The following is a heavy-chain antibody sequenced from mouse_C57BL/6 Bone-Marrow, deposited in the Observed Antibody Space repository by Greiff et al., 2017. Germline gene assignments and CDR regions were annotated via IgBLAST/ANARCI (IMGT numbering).Heavy chain of an antibody. Sequence: EVMLVESGGGLVQPKGSLKLSCAASGFSFNTYAMNWVRQAPGKGLEWVARIRSKSNNYATYYADSVKDRFTISRDDSESMLYLQMKNLKTEDTAMYYCVRGYSNYFYWYFDVWGTGTTVTVSS. V-gene: IGHV10-1*01. D-gene: IGHD2-5*01. CDR3: VRGYSNYFYWYFDV. CDR2: IRSKSNNYAT. CDR1: GFSFNTYA. J-gene: IGHJ1*03.